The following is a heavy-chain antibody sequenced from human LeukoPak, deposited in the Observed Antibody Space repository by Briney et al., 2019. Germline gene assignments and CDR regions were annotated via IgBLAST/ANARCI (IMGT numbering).Heavy chain of an antibody. D-gene: IGHD6-13*01. CDR3: ARPGSSSAVDAFDI. V-gene: IGHV5-51*01. CDR2: IYPGDSDT. Sequence: GEPLKTSCKGSGYSFTSYWISWVRQMPGKGLEWMGIIYPGDSDTRSSPSFQGQVTISADKSISTAYLQWRRLKDSGTAMYYCARPGSSSAVDAFDIWGQGTMVTLSS. CDR1: GYSFTSYW. J-gene: IGHJ3*02.